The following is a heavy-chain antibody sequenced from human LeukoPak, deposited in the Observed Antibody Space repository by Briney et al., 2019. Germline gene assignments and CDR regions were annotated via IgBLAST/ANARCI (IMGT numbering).Heavy chain of an antibody. CDR2: ISYDGSNK. CDR1: GLTFSSSW. V-gene: IGHV3-30-3*01. J-gene: IGHJ4*02. Sequence: KAGGSLRLSCVASGLTFSSSWMHWVRQAPGKGLEWVAVISYDGSNKYYADSVKGRFTISRDNSKNTLYLQMNSLRAEDTAVYYCAREKRTVTTLDYWGQGTLVTVSS. D-gene: IGHD4-17*01. CDR3: AREKRTVTTLDY.